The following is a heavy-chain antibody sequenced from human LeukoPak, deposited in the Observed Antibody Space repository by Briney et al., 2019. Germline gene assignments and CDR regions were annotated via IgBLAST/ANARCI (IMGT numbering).Heavy chain of an antibody. J-gene: IGHJ4*02. Sequence: GGSLRLSCAASGFTFSSYAMSWVRQAPGEGLEWVSAIIGIVGSTYYADSVKGRFTISRDNSKNTLYLQMNSLRAEDTAVYYCAKDPYYYDSSGYYTRLSYFDYWGQGTLVTVSS. CDR1: GFTFSSYA. D-gene: IGHD3-22*01. CDR2: IIGIVGST. CDR3: AKDPYYYDSSGYYTRLSYFDY. V-gene: IGHV3-23*01.